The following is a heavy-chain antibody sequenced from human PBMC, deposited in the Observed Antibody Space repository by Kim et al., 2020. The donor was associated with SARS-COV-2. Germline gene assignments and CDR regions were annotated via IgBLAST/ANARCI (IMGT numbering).Heavy chain of an antibody. V-gene: IGHV1-69*13. Sequence: SVKVSCKASGGTFSSYAISWVRQAPGQGLEWMGGIIPIFGTANYAQKFQGRVTITADESTSTAYMELSSLRSEDTAVYYCARGVGREWELEPYNWFDPWGQGTLVTVSS. CDR1: GGTFSSYA. J-gene: IGHJ5*02. CDR2: IIPIFGTA. CDR3: ARGVGREWELEPYNWFDP. D-gene: IGHD1-26*01.